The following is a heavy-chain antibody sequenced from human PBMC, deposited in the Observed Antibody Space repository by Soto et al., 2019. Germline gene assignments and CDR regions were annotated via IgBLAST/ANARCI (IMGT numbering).Heavy chain of an antibody. CDR1: GFTFSNYG. CDR3: GARKSIAAVAGTDY. J-gene: IGHJ4*02. V-gene: IGHV3-23*01. D-gene: IGHD6-19*01. Sequence: GSLRLSCAASGFTFSNYGMNWVRLAPGKGLEWVSAISGRGDSTFYADSMGGRFTISRDNSKNTLYLQMKSLRAGDTAVYYCGARKSIAAVAGTDYWGQGALVTVSS. CDR2: ISGRGDST.